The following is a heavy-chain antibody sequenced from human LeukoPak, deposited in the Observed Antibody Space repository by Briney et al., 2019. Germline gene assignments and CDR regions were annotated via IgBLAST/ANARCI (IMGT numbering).Heavy chain of an antibody. Sequence: PGGSLRLSCAPSGFIFSDRYMDWVRQAPGKGLEWVGRTNNKADGYTTEYAASVRGRFTISRDDSDNSLYLQMNSLKSEDTAVYYCATRSGHGYLGNYGAFDIWGQGTVVAVS. J-gene: IGHJ3*02. D-gene: IGHD4-11*01. CDR2: TNNKADGYTT. V-gene: IGHV3-72*01. CDR3: ATRSGHGYLGNYGAFDI. CDR1: GFIFSDRY.